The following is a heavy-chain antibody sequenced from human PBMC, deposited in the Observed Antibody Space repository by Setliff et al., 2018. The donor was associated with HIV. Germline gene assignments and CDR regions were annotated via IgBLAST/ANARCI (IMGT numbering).Heavy chain of an antibody. CDR1: GFTFSRYG. V-gene: IGHV3-30*04. J-gene: IGHJ6*03. CDR3: ARGPTTVTNYYYYYMDV. CDR2: ISYDGSKK. D-gene: IGHD4-17*01. Sequence: GGSLRLSCAASGFTFSRYGMHWVRQAPGKGLEWVAFISYDGSKKYDADFVKGRFTISRDNDRNSLYLQMNGLRAEDTAVYYCARGPTTVTNYYYYYMDVWDKGTTVTVSS.